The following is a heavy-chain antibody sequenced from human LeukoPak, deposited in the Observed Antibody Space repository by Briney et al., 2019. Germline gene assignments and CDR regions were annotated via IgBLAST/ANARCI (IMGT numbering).Heavy chain of an antibody. J-gene: IGHJ4*02. Sequence: SVKVSCKASGGTFSSYAISWVRQAPGRGLEWMGGIIPIFGTANYAQKFQGRVTITADESTSTAYMELSSLRSEDTAVYYCARVPDYDILTGYPYYFDYWGQGTLVTVSS. CDR1: GGTFSSYA. D-gene: IGHD3-9*01. CDR2: IIPIFGTA. V-gene: IGHV1-69*13. CDR3: ARVPDYDILTGYPYYFDY.